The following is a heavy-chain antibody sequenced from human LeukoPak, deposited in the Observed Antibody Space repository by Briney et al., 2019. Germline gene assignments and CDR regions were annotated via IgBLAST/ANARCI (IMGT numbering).Heavy chain of an antibody. CDR1: GYSFSSYW. Sequence: GESLKISCKASGYSFSSYWIGWVRQMPGKGLEWVGIIYPGDSDTRYSPSFQGQVTISADKSISTAYLQWSSLKASDTAMYYCARQAGFGFPPEKETKKNWFDPWGQGTLVTVSS. CDR2: IYPGDSDT. J-gene: IGHJ5*02. D-gene: IGHD2-15*01. V-gene: IGHV5-51*01. CDR3: ARQAGFGFPPEKETKKNWFDP.